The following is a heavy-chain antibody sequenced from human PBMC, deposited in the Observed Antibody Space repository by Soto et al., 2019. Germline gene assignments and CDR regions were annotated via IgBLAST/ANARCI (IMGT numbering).Heavy chain of an antibody. CDR3: AAGLYFFDY. Sequence: PGGSLRVSCAASGFSFSSYGMHWVRQAPGKGLDWVALISSDGSNKYYPDSVKGRFTISRDNSKNTLYLQMNSLRSEDTAVYYCAAGLYFFDYCGQGTLVTVSS. D-gene: IGHD6-13*01. CDR2: ISSDGSNK. J-gene: IGHJ4*02. CDR1: GFSFSSYG. V-gene: IGHV3-30*03.